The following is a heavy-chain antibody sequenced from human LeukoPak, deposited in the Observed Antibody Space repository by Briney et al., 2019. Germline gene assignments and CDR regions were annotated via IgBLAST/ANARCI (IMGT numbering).Heavy chain of an antibody. CDR3: ARGIAAAGPDY. Sequence: GGSLRLSCAASGFTFSSYSMNWVRQAPGKGLGWVSSISSSSSYIYYADSVKGRFTISRDNAKNSLYLQINNLRAEDAAVYYCARGIAAAGPDYWGQGTLVTVSS. V-gene: IGHV3-21*01. J-gene: IGHJ4*02. CDR2: ISSSSSYI. CDR1: GFTFSSYS. D-gene: IGHD6-13*01.